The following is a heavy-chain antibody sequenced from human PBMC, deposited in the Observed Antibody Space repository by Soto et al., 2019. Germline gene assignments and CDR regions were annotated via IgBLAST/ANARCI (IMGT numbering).Heavy chain of an antibody. V-gene: IGHV3-30*18. CDR2: ISYDGSNK. J-gene: IGHJ3*02. CDR3: AKVLSGWIDAFDI. D-gene: IGHD6-19*01. Sequence: GGSLRLSCAASGFTFSSYGMHWVRQAPGKGLEWVAVISYDGSNKYYADSVKGRFTISRDNSKNTLYLQMNSLRAEDTAVYYCAKVLSGWIDAFDIWGQGTMVTVSS. CDR1: GFTFSSYG.